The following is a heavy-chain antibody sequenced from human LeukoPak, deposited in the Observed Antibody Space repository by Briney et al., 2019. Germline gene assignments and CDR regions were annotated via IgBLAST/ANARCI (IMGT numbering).Heavy chain of an antibody. V-gene: IGHV1-69*01. D-gene: IGHD2-2*01. CDR3: AGDRVLGVVVPAAISYYYGMDV. J-gene: IGHJ6*02. CDR1: GGTFSSYA. CDR2: IIPIFGTA. Sequence: SVKVSCKASGGTFSSYAISWVRQAPGQGLGWMGGIIPIFGTANYAQKFQGRVTITADESTSTAYMELSSLRSEDTAVYYCAGDRVLGVVVPAAISYYYGMDVWGQGTTVTVSS.